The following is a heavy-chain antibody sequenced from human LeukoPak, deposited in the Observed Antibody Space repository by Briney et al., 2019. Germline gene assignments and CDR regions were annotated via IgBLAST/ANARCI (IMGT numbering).Heavy chain of an antibody. D-gene: IGHD3-22*01. CDR3: ASAYYYDSSGYSTVSAFDI. CDR2: IYYSGST. J-gene: IGHJ3*02. V-gene: IGHV4-61*01. Sequence: SETLSLTCTVSGGSASSGSYYWSWIRQPPGKGLEWIGYIYYSGSTNYNPSLKSRVTISVDTSKNQFSLKLSSVTAADTAVYYCASAYYYDSSGYSTVSAFDIWGQGTMVTVSS. CDR1: GGSASSGSYY.